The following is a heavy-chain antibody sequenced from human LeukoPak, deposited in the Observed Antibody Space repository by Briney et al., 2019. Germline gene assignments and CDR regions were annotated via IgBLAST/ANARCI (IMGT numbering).Heavy chain of an antibody. CDR2: INPNSGGT. Sequence: ASVKVSCKASGYTFTSYGISWVRQAPGQGLEWMGWINPNSGGTNYAQNFQGRVTMSRDTSISTAYMDLSRLRSDDTAVYYCARAVGYGSGTYRQYFFDYWGQGTLVTVSS. V-gene: IGHV1-2*02. CDR3: ARAVGYGSGTYRQYFFDY. D-gene: IGHD3-10*01. CDR1: GYTFTSYG. J-gene: IGHJ4*02.